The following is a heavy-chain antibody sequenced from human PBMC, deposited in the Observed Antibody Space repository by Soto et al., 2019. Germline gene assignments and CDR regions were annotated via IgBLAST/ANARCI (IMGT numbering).Heavy chain of an antibody. J-gene: IGHJ6*02. CDR2: ISGSGGST. Sequence: LRLSCAASGITFSNYAVNWVRQAPGKWLEWVSTISGSGGSTYYADSVKGRFAISRDNSKNTLYLQMSSLRAEDTAVYYCVKGGYCTGGNCYANYYYYYGMDVWGHGTTVTVSS. V-gene: IGHV3-23*01. CDR1: GITFSNYA. D-gene: IGHD2-15*01. CDR3: VKGGYCTGGNCYANYYYYYGMDV.